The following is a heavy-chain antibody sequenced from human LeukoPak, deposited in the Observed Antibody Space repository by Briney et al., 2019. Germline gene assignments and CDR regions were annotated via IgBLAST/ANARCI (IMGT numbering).Heavy chain of an antibody. V-gene: IGHV4-34*01. Sequence: PSETLSLTCAVYGGSFSGYYWSWIRQPPGKGLEWIGEINHSGSTNYNPSLKRRVTISVDTSKNQFSLKLSSVTAADTAVYYGARTRRGSGSYFRPWGQGTLVTVSS. J-gene: IGHJ4*02. CDR1: GGSFSGYY. CDR3: ARTRRGSGSYFRP. D-gene: IGHD3-10*01. CDR2: INHSGST.